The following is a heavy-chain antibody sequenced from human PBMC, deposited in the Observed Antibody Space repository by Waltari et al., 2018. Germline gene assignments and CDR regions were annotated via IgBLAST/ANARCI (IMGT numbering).Heavy chain of an antibody. J-gene: IGHJ4*02. CDR3: ARSGWELNYFDY. D-gene: IGHD1-26*01. Sequence: QVQLQESGPGLVKPSQPLSLTCTVSGGSISRGSYYWSWIRPPAGKGLEWIGRSYTSGSTNDNPALNGRVTIAVDTSKNQFSLKLSSVTAADTAVYYCARSGWELNYFDYWGQGTLVTVSS. V-gene: IGHV4-61*02. CDR1: GGSISRGSYY. CDR2: SYTSGST.